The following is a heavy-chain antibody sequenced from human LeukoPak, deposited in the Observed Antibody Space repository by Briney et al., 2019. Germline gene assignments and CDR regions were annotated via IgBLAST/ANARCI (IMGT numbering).Heavy chain of an antibody. D-gene: IGHD1-26*01. J-gene: IGHJ1*01. V-gene: IGHV3-7*01. Sequence: GGSLRLSCAASGFTFSSYWMSWVRQAPGKGLEWVANIKQDGSEKYYVDSVKGRFTISRDNAKNSLYLQMNSLRAEDTAVYYCARDGVIGRAYAEYFQHWGQGTLVTVSS. CDR1: GFTFSSYW. CDR3: ARDGVIGRAYAEYFQH. CDR2: IKQDGSEK.